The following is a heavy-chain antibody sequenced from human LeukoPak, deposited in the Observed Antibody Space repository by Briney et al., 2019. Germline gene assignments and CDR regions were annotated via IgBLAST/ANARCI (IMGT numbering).Heavy chain of an antibody. Sequence: GRSLRLSCAASGFTFRSYSMHWVRQAPGKGLEWVAVISYDGSNKYYADSVKGRFTISRDNSKNTLYLQMNSLRAEDTAVYYCAKDGYCSSTSCYHFDYWGQGTLVTVSS. CDR1: GFTFRSYS. CDR3: AKDGYCSSTSCYHFDY. J-gene: IGHJ4*02. V-gene: IGHV3-30*18. CDR2: ISYDGSNK. D-gene: IGHD2-2*01.